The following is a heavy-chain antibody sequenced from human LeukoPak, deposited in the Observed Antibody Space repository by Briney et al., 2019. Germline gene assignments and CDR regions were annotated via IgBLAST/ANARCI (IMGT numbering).Heavy chain of an antibody. Sequence: GGSLRVSCAASGFTFSSYWMSWVRQAPGKGLEWVANIKQDGSEKYYVDSVKGRFTISRDNAKNSLYLQMNSLRAEDTAVYYCARVDPGDYFDYWGQGTLVTVSS. CDR1: GFTFSSYW. J-gene: IGHJ4*02. V-gene: IGHV3-7*03. CDR3: ARVDPGDYFDY. D-gene: IGHD4-17*01. CDR2: IKQDGSEK.